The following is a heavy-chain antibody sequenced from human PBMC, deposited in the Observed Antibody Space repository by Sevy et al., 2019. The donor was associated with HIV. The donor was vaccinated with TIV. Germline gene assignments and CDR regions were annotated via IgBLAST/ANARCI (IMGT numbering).Heavy chain of an antibody. J-gene: IGHJ4*02. CDR3: SHSPYYSGSDDKYYSDY. CDR1: GFSLSTSAEG. V-gene: IGHV2-5*02. CDR2: IYWDDDK. D-gene: IGHD3-10*01. Sequence: SGPTLVNPTQTLTLTCTFSGFSLSTSAEGVGWIRQPPGKALEWLAVIYWDDDKRYSPSLKSRLTITKDNSKNQVVLIMTKMDPEDTATYYCSHSPYYSGSDDKYYSDYWGQGTLVTVSS.